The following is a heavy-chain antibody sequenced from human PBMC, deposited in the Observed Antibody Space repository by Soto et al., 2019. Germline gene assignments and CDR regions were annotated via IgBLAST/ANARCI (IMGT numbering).Heavy chain of an antibody. CDR2: ISYDGSNK. D-gene: IGHD6-19*01. V-gene: IGHV3-30*18. Sequence: QVQLVESGGGVVQPGRSLRLSCAASGFTFSSYGMHWVRQAPGKGLEWVAVISYDGSNKYYADSVKGRFTISRDNSKNPLYLQMNSLRAEDTAVYYCAKGLYSSGWLYYYYYYGMDVWGQGTTVTVSS. CDR3: AKGLYSSGWLYYYYYYGMDV. CDR1: GFTFSSYG. J-gene: IGHJ6*02.